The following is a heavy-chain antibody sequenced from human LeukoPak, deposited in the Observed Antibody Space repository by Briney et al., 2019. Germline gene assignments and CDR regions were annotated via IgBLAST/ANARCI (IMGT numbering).Heavy chain of an antibody. CDR2: IIPIFGTA. J-gene: IGHJ4*02. CDR3: ARPLGYYDSSGPLDY. D-gene: IGHD3-22*01. Sequence: SVKVSCKASGGTFSSYAISWVRQAPGQGLEWMGGIIPIFGTANYTQKFQGRVTITADESTSTAYMELSSLRSEDTAVYYCARPLGYYDSSGPLDYWGQGTLVTVSS. V-gene: IGHV1-69*13. CDR1: GGTFSSYA.